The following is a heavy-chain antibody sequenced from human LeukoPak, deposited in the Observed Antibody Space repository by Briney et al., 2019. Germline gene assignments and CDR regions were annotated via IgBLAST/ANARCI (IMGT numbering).Heavy chain of an antibody. Sequence: PSETLSLTCAVYGGSFSGYYWSWIRQPPGKGLEWIGEINHSGSTNYNPSLKSRVTMSVDTSKNQFSLKLSSVTAADTAVYYCARVGYSYGYGYYFDYWGQGTLVTVSS. D-gene: IGHD5-18*01. CDR2: INHSGST. V-gene: IGHV4-34*01. CDR3: ARVGYSYGYGYYFDY. J-gene: IGHJ4*02. CDR1: GGSFSGYY.